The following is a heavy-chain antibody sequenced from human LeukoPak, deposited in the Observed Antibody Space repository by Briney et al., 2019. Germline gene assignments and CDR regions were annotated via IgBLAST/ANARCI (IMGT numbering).Heavy chain of an antibody. Sequence: PGGSLRLSCAASGFTFSSYAMSWVRQAPGKGLEWVGFIRSKAYGGTTEYAASVKGRFTISRDDSKSIAYLQMNSLKTEDTAVYYCTRDPYYYDSSGSYDYWGQGTLVTVSS. J-gene: IGHJ4*02. D-gene: IGHD3-22*01. CDR2: IRSKAYGGTT. CDR1: GFTFSSYA. CDR3: TRDPYYYDSSGSYDY. V-gene: IGHV3-49*04.